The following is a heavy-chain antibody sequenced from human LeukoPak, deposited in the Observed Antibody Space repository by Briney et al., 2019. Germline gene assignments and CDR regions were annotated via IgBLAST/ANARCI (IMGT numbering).Heavy chain of an antibody. J-gene: IGHJ4*02. CDR1: GGSISSGSYY. CDR3: ASSYCSSTSCIPTPDFDY. D-gene: IGHD2-2*01. V-gene: IGHV4-61*02. Sequence: SETLSLTCTVSGGSISSGSYYWSWIRQPAGKGLEWIGRIYTSGSTNYNPSLKSRVTISVDTSKNQFSLKLSSVTAADTAVYYCASSYCSSTSCIPTPDFDYWGQGTLVTVSS. CDR2: IYTSGST.